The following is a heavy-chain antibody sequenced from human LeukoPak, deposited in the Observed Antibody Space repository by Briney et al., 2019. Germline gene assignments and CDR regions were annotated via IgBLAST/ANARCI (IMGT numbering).Heavy chain of an antibody. V-gene: IGHV4-59*01. J-gene: IGHJ4*02. CDR1: GGSISSYY. CDR3: ARGGWRLDY. CDR2: IYYTGTT. D-gene: IGHD2-15*01. Sequence: SETLSLTCTVSGGSISSYYWSWIRQPPGKGLEWIGYIYYTGTTNYNPSLKSRVTISVDTSKNQFSLKLSSVTAADTAVYYCARGGWRLDYWGQGTLVTVST.